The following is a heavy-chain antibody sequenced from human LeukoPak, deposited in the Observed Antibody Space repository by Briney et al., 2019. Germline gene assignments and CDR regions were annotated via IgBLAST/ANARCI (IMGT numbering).Heavy chain of an antibody. CDR2: INPNSGGT. Sequence: ASVKVSCKXSGYTFTGYYMHWVRQAPGQGLEWMGRINPNSGGTNYAQKFQGRVTMTRDTSISTAYMELSRLRSDDTAVYYCARTYYNILAGYRHFDYWGQGTLVTVSS. J-gene: IGHJ4*02. CDR1: GYTFTGYY. V-gene: IGHV1-2*06. CDR3: ARTYYNILAGYRHFDY. D-gene: IGHD3-9*01.